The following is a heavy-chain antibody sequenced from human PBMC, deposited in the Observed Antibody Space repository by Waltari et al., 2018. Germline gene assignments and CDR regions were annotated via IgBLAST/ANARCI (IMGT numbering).Heavy chain of an antibody. J-gene: IGHJ5*02. CDR1: GYTLTELS. CDR2: FDPEEGET. V-gene: IGHV1-24*01. D-gene: IGHD6-6*01. CDR3: ATSEGERSSSKDHNWFDP. Sequence: QVQLVQSGAEVKKPGASVKVSCTVSGYTLTELSMHWVRQAPGNGLEWMGGFDPEEGETIYAQKFQGRVTMTEDTSTDTAYMELSSLRSEDTAVYYCATSEGERSSSKDHNWFDPWGQGTLVTVSS.